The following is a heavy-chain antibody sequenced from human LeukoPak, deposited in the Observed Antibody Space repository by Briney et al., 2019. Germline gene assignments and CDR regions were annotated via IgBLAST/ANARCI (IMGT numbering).Heavy chain of an antibody. CDR2: IKQDGSEK. D-gene: IGHD1-1*01. Sequence: PGGSLRLSCAASGFTFSSYWMSWVRQAPGKGSEWVANIKQDGSEKYYVDSVKGRFTISRDNAKNSLYLQMNSLRAEDTAVYYCAREPGTTGTTLWFDPWGQGTLVTVSS. V-gene: IGHV3-7*01. J-gene: IGHJ5*02. CDR3: AREPGTTGTTLWFDP. CDR1: GFTFSSYW.